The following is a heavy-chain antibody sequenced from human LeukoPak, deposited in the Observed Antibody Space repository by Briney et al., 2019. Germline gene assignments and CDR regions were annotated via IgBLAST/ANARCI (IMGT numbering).Heavy chain of an antibody. CDR3: ARQSPSTYDNSKLWPDAIDV. V-gene: IGHV4-59*08. J-gene: IGHJ3*01. CDR2: VYYSGST. CDR1: GGSMSRYY. Sequence: SETLSLTCTVSGGSMSRYYWRWIRQSPGKGLESIGYVYYSGSTNYNPSLKSRVTISVDTSRNQFSLSLSSVTAADTAIYYCARQSPSTYDNSKLWPDAIDVWGQGTMVTVSS. D-gene: IGHD2-21*01.